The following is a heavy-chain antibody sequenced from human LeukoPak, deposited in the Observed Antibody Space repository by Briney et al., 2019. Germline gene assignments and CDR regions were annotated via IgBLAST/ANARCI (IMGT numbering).Heavy chain of an antibody. CDR2: INHSGST. CDR3: ARSFNYDYIWGSYRQHNWFDP. Sequence: PSETLSLTCAVCGGSFSGYYWSWIRQPPGKGLEWIGEINHSGSTNYNPSLKSRVTISVDTSKNQFSLKLSSVTAADTAVYYCARSFNYDYIWGSYRQHNWFDPWGQGTLVTVSS. V-gene: IGHV4-34*01. D-gene: IGHD3-16*02. J-gene: IGHJ5*02. CDR1: GGSFSGYY.